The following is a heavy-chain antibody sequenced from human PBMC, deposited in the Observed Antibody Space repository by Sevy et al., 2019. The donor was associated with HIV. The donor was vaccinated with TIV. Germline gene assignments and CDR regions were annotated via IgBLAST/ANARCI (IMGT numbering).Heavy chain of an antibody. Sequence: QLGGSLRLSCVASGFNLENFWMNWVRQAPGKGLEWVANIRQDGSEIYYVASVKGRFTISRGNARNLVYLQMNSLRVEDTALYYCVRAIQSDGSFWGQGALVTVSS. CDR1: GFNLENFW. D-gene: IGHD6-19*01. J-gene: IGHJ4*02. V-gene: IGHV3-7*01. CDR3: VRAIQSDGSF. CDR2: IRQDGSEI.